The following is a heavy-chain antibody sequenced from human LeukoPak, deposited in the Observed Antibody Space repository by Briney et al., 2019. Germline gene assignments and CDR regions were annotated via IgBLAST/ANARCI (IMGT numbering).Heavy chain of an antibody. J-gene: IGHJ3*02. V-gene: IGHV4-39*01. CDR2: IYYSGST. CDR1: GGSISSSSYY. D-gene: IGHD1-7*01. CDR3: ARQRRPGITGAFDI. Sequence: SQTLSLTCTVSGGSISSSSYYWGWIRQPPGKGLEWIGSIYYSGSTYYNPSLKSRVTISVDTSKNQFSLKLSSVTAADTAVYYCARQRRPGITGAFDIWGQGTMVTVSS.